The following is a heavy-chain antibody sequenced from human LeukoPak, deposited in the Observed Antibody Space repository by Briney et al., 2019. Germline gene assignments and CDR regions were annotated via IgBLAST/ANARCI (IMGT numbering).Heavy chain of an antibody. Sequence: PGGSLRLSCTASGFTFSNCWMHWVRHAPGQGQVWVSRINTDGSSTNYADSVKGRFTISRDDAKNKVYLQMNSLRAEDTAVYYCANGAFRLYYIDVWGKGTTVTVSS. CDR2: INTDGSST. D-gene: IGHD4/OR15-4a*01. V-gene: IGHV3-74*01. CDR3: ANGAFRLYYIDV. CDR1: GFTFSNCW. J-gene: IGHJ6*03.